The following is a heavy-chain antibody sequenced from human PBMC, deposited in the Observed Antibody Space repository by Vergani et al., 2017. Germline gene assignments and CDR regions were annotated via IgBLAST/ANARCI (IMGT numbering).Heavy chain of an antibody. J-gene: IGHJ6*02. D-gene: IGHD3-10*01. CDR1: GFTFSSYE. V-gene: IGHV3-48*03. Sequence: EVQLVESGGGLVQPGGSLRLSCAASGFTFSSYEMNWVRQAPGKGLEWVSYISSSGSTIYYADSVKGRFTISRDNAKNSLYLQMNSLRAEDTAVYYCARAYGSGSYYYYYYYGMDVWGQGTTVTVSS. CDR2: ISSSGSTI. CDR3: ARAYGSGSYYYYYYYGMDV.